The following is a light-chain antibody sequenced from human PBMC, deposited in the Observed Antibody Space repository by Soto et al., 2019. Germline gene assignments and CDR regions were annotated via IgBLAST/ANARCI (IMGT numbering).Light chain of an antibody. Sequence: QSVLTQPPSASGTPGQRVTISCSGSTSNIGSNYVYWYQQLPGTAPKLLIYRNNQRPSGVPDRLSGAKSGTSASLAISGLRSEYEADYYCAAWDDSLSGYIFGTGTKLTVL. CDR1: TSNIGSNY. CDR3: AAWDDSLSGYI. CDR2: RNN. J-gene: IGLJ1*01. V-gene: IGLV1-47*01.